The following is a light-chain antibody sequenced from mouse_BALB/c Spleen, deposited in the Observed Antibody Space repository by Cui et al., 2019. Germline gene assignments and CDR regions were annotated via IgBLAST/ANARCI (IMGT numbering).Light chain of an antibody. J-gene: IGKJ5*01. V-gene: IGKV4-79*01. CDR2: STS. CDR3: HQWSSYPLT. CDR1: SSVSSSY. Sequence: IVPTQSPAIMSAFPGEKVTLTCSASSSVSSSYLYWYQQKPGSSPKLWIYSTSNLASGVPARFSGSGSGTSYSLTISSMEAEDAASYFCHQWSSYPLTFGAGTKLELK.